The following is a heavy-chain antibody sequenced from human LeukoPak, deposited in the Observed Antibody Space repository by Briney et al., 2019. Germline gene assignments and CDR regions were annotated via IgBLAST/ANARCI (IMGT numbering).Heavy chain of an antibody. J-gene: IGHJ5*02. Sequence: PSETLSLTCTVSGGSISSYYWSWIRQPPGKGLEWTGYIYYSGSTNYNPSLKSRVTISVDTSKNQFSLKLSSVTAADTAVYYCARGCYDFWSGYYRSNWFDPWGQGTLVTVSS. CDR2: IYYSGST. D-gene: IGHD3-3*01. CDR3: ARGCYDFWSGYYRSNWFDP. CDR1: GGSISSYY. V-gene: IGHV4-59*01.